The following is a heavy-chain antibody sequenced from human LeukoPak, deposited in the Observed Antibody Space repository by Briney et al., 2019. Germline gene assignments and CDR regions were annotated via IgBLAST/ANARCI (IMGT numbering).Heavy chain of an antibody. CDR2: IDTGGTTS. Sequence: PGGSLRLSCAASGFTFNSYWMHWVRQAPGKGLVWVSRIDTGGTTSTYADSVKGRFTISRDNARNTLYVQMSGLSAEDTAVYYCARSTMSDLAYCGGNCFAFDYWGQGTLVTVSS. CDR3: ARSTMSDLAYCGGNCFAFDY. D-gene: IGHD2-21*02. CDR1: GFTFNSYW. J-gene: IGHJ4*02. V-gene: IGHV3-74*01.